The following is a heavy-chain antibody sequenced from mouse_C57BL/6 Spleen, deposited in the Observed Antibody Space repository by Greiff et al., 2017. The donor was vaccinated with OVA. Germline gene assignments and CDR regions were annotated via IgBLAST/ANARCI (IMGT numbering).Heavy chain of an antibody. D-gene: IGHD1-1*01. CDR2: IYPGSGST. J-gene: IGHJ1*03. V-gene: IGHV1-55*01. CDR3: ARSPLYGSSYGYFDV. CDR1: GYTFTSYW. Sequence: QVQLQQPGAELVKPGASVKMSCKASGYTFTSYWITWVKQRPGQGLEWIGDIYPGSGSTNYNEKFKSKATLTVDTSSSTAYMQLSSLTSEDSAFYYCARSPLYGSSYGYFDVWGTGTTVTVSS.